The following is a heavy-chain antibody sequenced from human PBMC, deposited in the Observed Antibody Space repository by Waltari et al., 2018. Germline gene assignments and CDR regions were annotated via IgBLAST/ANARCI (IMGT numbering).Heavy chain of an antibody. CDR2: MSYDGRKK. CDR1: GFTFRFFA. Sequence: QVQLVESGGIVVQPGRSLRLSCAASGFTFRFFAMRWVRQAPGKGVGWGAVMSYDGRKKYYPDSVKGRFTISRDNSKNTLYLQMNSLRVEHTAVYYCARDAVEYSYAWGFDYWGQGTLVTVSS. J-gene: IGHJ4*02. D-gene: IGHD5-18*01. V-gene: IGHV3-30*04. CDR3: ARDAVEYSYAWGFDY.